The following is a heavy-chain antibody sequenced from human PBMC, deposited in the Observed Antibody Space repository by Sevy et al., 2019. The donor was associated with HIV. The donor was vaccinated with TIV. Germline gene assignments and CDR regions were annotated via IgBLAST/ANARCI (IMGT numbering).Heavy chain of an antibody. Sequence: ASVKVSCKASGYTFTSYYMHWVRQAPGQGLEWMGIINPSGGSTSYAQKFQGRVTMTRDTSTSTVYMELSSLRSEDTAVYYCARDGCDYVWGSYRYCAFDIWGQGTMVTVSS. J-gene: IGHJ3*02. CDR1: GYTFTSYY. D-gene: IGHD3-16*02. CDR2: INPSGGST. CDR3: ARDGCDYVWGSYRYCAFDI. V-gene: IGHV1-46*03.